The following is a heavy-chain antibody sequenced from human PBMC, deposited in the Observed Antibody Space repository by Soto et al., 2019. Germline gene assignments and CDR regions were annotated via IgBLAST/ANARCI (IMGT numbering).Heavy chain of an antibody. CDR3: AKPFDYYDSSGYYYPYFDY. CDR1: GFTFSSYG. Sequence: PGGSLRLSCAASGFTFSSYGMHWVRQAPGKGLEWVAVISYDGSNKYYADSVKGRFTISRDNSKNTLYLQMNSLRAEDTAVYYCAKPFDYYDSSGYYYPYFDYWGQGTLVTVSS. J-gene: IGHJ4*02. CDR2: ISYDGSNK. V-gene: IGHV3-30*18. D-gene: IGHD3-22*01.